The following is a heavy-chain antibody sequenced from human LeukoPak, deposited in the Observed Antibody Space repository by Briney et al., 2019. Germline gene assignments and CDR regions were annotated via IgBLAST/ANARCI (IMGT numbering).Heavy chain of an antibody. CDR1: GGSISSGDYY. V-gene: IGHV4-30-4*08. Sequence: PSQTLSLTCTVSGGSISSGDYYWSWIRQPPGKGLEWIGYIYYSGSTYYNPSLKSRVTISVDTSKSQFSLKLSSVTAADTAVYYCAREGGSYRNFDYWGQGTLVTVSS. J-gene: IGHJ4*02. CDR3: AREGGSYRNFDY. CDR2: IYYSGST. D-gene: IGHD1-26*01.